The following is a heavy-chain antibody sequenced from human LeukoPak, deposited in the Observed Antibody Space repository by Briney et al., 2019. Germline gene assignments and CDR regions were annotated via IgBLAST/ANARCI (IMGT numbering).Heavy chain of an antibody. V-gene: IGHV1-18*01. CDR3: ARSLSSPTHYYYYMDV. J-gene: IGHJ6*03. D-gene: IGHD6-6*01. CDR1: GYTFTSYG. Sequence: ASVKVSCKASGYTFTSYGISWVRQDPGQGLEWMGWISAYNGNTNYAQKLQGRVTMTTDTSTSTAYMELRSLRSDDTAVYYCARSLSSPTHYYYYMDVWGKGTTVTVSS. CDR2: ISAYNGNT.